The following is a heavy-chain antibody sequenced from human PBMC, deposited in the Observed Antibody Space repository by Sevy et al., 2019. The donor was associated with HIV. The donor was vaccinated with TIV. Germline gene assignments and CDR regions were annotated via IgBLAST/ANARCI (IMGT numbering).Heavy chain of an antibody. CDR3: ARDGGWYNYAPSDY. J-gene: IGHJ4*02. D-gene: IGHD1-1*01. V-gene: IGHV3-30*03. CDR1: GFSFSSHG. Sequence: GGYLRLSCAASGFSFSSHGMHWVRQAPGKGLEWQSVISYDGNKKYYAGSVKGRFTISRDNSKNTLYLQMNSLRPEDTAVYYCARDGGWYNYAPSDYWGQGTLVTVSS. CDR2: ISYDGNKK.